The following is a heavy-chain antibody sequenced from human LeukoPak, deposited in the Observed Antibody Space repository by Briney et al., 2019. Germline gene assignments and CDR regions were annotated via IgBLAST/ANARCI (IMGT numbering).Heavy chain of an antibody. CDR2: ISYDGSNK. J-gene: IGHJ4*02. D-gene: IGHD2-2*01. CDR3: ARDYLYCSSTSCDRKPFDY. V-gene: IGHV3-30*04. CDR1: GFTFSSYA. Sequence: PGGSLRLSCAASGFTFSSYAMHWVRQAPGKGLEWVAVISYDGSNKYYADSVKGRFTISRDNSKNTLYLQMNSLRAEDTAVYYCARDYLYCSSTSCDRKPFDYWGQGTLVTVSS.